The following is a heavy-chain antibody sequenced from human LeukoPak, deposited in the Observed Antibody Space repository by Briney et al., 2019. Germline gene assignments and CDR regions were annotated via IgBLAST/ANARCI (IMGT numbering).Heavy chain of an antibody. J-gene: IGHJ4*02. V-gene: IGHV4-39*07. D-gene: IGHD5-12*01. Sequence: SETLSLTCTVSGDPGSSSNYYWGWIRQPPGKGLEWVGRISYSGSPYYKPSLKSRVTISIDTPNYQFSLKLSSVTAADTAVYYCARLGPDPNSGYDGSSWPFDYWGQGALVTVSS. CDR3: ARLGPDPNSGYDGSSWPFDY. CDR2: ISYSGSP. CDR1: GDPGSSSNYY.